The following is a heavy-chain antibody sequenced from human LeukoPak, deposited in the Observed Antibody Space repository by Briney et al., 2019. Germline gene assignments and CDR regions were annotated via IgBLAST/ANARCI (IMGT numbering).Heavy chain of an antibody. D-gene: IGHD3-22*01. V-gene: IGHV3-23*01. CDR2: ISGSTGRT. J-gene: IGHJ1*01. CDR1: GFTFSTYA. CDR3: AGYYYDSSAPFQH. Sequence: GGSLRLSCAASGFTFSTYAMSWVRQAPGKGLEWVSAISGSTGRTYYADSVKGRFTISRDNSKNTLYLQMNSLRAEDTAVYYCAGYYYDSSAPFQHWGQGTLVTVSS.